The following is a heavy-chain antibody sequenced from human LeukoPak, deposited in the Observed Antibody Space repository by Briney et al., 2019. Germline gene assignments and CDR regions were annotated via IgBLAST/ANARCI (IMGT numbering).Heavy chain of an antibody. J-gene: IGHJ4*02. CDR2: IYYSGST. CDR1: GGSISSYY. CDR3: ARGSSWYSGYYFDY. Sequence: SETLSLPCTVSGGSISSYYWSWIRQPPGKGLEWIGYIYYSGSTNYNPSLKSRVTISVDTSKNQFSLKLSSVTAADTAVYYCARGSSWYSGYYFDYWGQGTLVTVSS. D-gene: IGHD6-13*01. V-gene: IGHV4-59*01.